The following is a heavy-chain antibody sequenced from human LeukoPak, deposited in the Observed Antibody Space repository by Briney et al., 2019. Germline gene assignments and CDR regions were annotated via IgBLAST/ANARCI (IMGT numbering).Heavy chain of an antibody. CDR2: IYYSGST. CDR1: GGSITSYY. D-gene: IGHD3-10*01. Sequence: SETLSPTCTVSGGSITSYYWSWIRQPPGKGLEWIGYIYYSGSTNYNPSLKSRVTISVDTSKNQFSLKLSSVTAEDTAVYYCATTGGLITLVRGVTLDYWGQGTLVTVSS. J-gene: IGHJ4*02. CDR3: ATTGGLITLVRGVTLDY. V-gene: IGHV4-59*08.